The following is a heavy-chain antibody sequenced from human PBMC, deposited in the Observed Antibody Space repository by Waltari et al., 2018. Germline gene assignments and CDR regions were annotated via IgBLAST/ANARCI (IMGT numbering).Heavy chain of an antibody. V-gene: IGHV3-21*01. CDR1: GYNFSSYS. D-gene: IGHD5-18*01. CDR3: ARANFIQLYAFDI. Sequence: EVQLVESGGGLVKPGGSLTLSCAASGYNFSSYSIHWVRQAPGKGLEWVSSISSSSSYIYYADSVKGRFTISRDNAKNSLYLQMNSLRAEDTAVYYCARANFIQLYAFDIWGQGTMVTVSS. CDR2: ISSSSSYI. J-gene: IGHJ3*02.